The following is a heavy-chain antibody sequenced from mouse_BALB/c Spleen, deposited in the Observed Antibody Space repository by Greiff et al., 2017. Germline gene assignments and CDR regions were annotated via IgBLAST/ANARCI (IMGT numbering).Heavy chain of an antibody. J-gene: IGHJ3*01. CDR3: ARGLPFAY. Sequence: DVQLVESGGGLVKPGGSLKLSCAASGFTFSSYAMSWVRQTPEKRLEWVASISSGGSTYYPDSVKGRFTISRDNARNILYLQMSSLRSEDTAMYYCARGLPFAYWGQGTLVTVSA. CDR1: GFTFSSYA. V-gene: IGHV5-6-5*01. CDR2: ISSGGST.